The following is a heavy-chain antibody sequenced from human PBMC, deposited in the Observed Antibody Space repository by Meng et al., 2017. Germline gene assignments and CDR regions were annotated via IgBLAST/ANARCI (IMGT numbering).Heavy chain of an antibody. CDR1: GYTFTSYG. D-gene: IGHD3-22*01. V-gene: IGHV1-18*01. CDR2: ISAYNGNT. CDR3: ARVSHTYYYDSSGYYPSDY. Sequence: VQLVQSGAEVKNPGASVKFSCKASGYTFTSYGISWVRQAPGQGLEWMGWISAYNGNTNYTQKLQGRVTMTTDTSTSTAYMELRSLRSDDTAVYYCARVSHTYYYDSSGYYPSDYWGQGTLVTVSS. J-gene: IGHJ4*02.